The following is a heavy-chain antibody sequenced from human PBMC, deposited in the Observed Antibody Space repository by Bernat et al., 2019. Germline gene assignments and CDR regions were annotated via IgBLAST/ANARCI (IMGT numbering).Heavy chain of an antibody. J-gene: IGHJ4*02. V-gene: IGHV3-43*02. CDR2: ISHDSSAT. D-gene: IGHD3-9*01. Sequence: EVQLVESGGGVILPGGSLRLSCAPSGFIFDAYVMHWVRQRPGMGLEWVSRISHDSSATSYAESVKGRFIISRDNSEDSLYLQMNSLRVEDSALYYCVRDNIDWAFDYWGRGTPVTVSS. CDR1: GFIFDAYV. CDR3: VRDNIDWAFDY.